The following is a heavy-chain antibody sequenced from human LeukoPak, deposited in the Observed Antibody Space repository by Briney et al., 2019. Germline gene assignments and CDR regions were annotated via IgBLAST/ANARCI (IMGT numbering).Heavy chain of an antibody. V-gene: IGHV1-24*01. Sequence: ASVKVSCKVSGYTLTELSMHWVRQAPGKGLEWMGGFDPEDGETIYAQKFQGRVTMTEDTSTDTAYMELSSPRSEDTAVYYCATRSEAVADPNDAFDIWGQGTMVTVSS. CDR1: GYTLTELS. J-gene: IGHJ3*02. CDR2: FDPEDGET. D-gene: IGHD6-19*01. CDR3: ATRSEAVADPNDAFDI.